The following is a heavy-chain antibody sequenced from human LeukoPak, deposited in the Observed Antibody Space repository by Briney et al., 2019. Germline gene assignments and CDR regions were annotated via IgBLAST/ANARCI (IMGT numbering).Heavy chain of an antibody. CDR2: IGGGGGST. J-gene: IGHJ4*02. CDR3: AKSAYYDSSGFYREYYFEH. V-gene: IGHV3-23*01. Sequence: GGSLRLSCAASEFTFNHYAMSWVRQTPGKGLEWVSSIGGGGGSTYYADSVKGRFTISRDNSKNTLFLQMSSLTAGDTAVYYCAKSAYYDSSGFYREYYFEHWGQGTLVTVSS. CDR1: EFTFNHYA. D-gene: IGHD3-22*01.